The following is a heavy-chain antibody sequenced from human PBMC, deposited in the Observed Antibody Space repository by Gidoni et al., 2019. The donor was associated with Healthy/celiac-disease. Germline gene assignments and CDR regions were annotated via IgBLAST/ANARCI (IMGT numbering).Heavy chain of an antibody. D-gene: IGHD3-22*01. J-gene: IGHJ4*02. Sequence: HVLLQESGPGLVMPSETLSLTCPVPCGSTSSYYRSWIRQPPGKGLEWIGYIDYSGSANYNPSLKSRVTITVDTSKNQFSLKLSSVTAADTAVYYCARSARDYYDSSGYNPGDFDYWGQGTLVTVSS. CDR3: ARSARDYYDSSGYNPGDFDY. CDR2: IDYSGSA. V-gene: IGHV4-59*01. CDR1: CGSTSSYY.